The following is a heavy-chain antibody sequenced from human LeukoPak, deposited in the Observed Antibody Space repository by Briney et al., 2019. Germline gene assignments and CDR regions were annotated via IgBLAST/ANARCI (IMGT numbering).Heavy chain of an antibody. CDR1: GFTFSDYY. CDR2: ISSSGSTI. D-gene: IGHD2-2*01. J-gene: IGHJ4*02. Sequence: GGSLRLSCAASGFTFSDYYMSWIRQAPGKGLEWVSYISSSGSTIYYADSVKGRFTISGDNTKNTLYLQMNSLRAEDTAVYFCTRGLSTSSYWGQGTLVTVSS. CDR3: TRGLSTSSY. V-gene: IGHV3-11*04.